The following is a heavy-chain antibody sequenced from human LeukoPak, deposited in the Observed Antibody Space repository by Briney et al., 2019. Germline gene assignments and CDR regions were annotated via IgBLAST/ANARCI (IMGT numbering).Heavy chain of an antibody. J-gene: IGHJ4*02. V-gene: IGHV4-4*07. D-gene: IGHD3-22*01. Sequence: SETLSLTCTVSGGSISSYYWSWIRQPAGKGLEWIGRIYTSGSTNYNPSLKSRVTMSVDTSKNQFSLELSSVTAADTAVYYCARDGYYYDSSGYGLDYWGQGTLVTVSS. CDR3: ARDGYYYDSSGYGLDY. CDR1: GGSISSYY. CDR2: IYTSGST.